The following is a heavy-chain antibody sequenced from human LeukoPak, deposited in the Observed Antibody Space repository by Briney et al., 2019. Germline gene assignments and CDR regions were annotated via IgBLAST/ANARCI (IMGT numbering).Heavy chain of an antibody. Sequence: ASAKVSCKASGYTFTSYGISWVRQAPGQGLEWMGWISAYNGNTNYAQKLQGRVTMTTDTSTSTAYMELRSLRSDDTAVYYCARVLAAAGTIWFDPWGQGTLVTVSS. CDR2: ISAYNGNT. V-gene: IGHV1-18*01. CDR1: GYTFTSYG. D-gene: IGHD6-13*01. J-gene: IGHJ5*02. CDR3: ARVLAAAGTIWFDP.